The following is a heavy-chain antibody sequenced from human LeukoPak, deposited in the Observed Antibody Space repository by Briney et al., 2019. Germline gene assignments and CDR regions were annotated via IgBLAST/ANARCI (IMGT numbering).Heavy chain of an antibody. D-gene: IGHD2-2*01. J-gene: IGHJ4*02. Sequence: ASVKVSCKASGYTFSGYHIHWVRQAPGQGLEWMGWISAYNGNTNYAQKLQGRVTMTTDTSTSTAYMELRSLRSDDTAVYYCARIGDVVVPAAPRRYSSSRGDYWGQGTLVTVSS. CDR2: ISAYNGNT. CDR1: GYTFSGYH. CDR3: ARIGDVVVPAAPRRYSSSRGDY. V-gene: IGHV1-18*01.